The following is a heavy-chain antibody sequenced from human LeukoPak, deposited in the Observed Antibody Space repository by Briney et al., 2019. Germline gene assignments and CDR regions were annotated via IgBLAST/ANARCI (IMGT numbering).Heavy chain of an antibody. Sequence: PSETLSLTCTVSGGSISSGDYYWSWIRQPPGKGLEWIGYIYYSGSTYYNPSLKSRVTISVDTSKNQFSLKLSSVTAADTAVYYCARDPRTARYCSSTSCYTGEDYWGQGTLVTVSS. CDR3: ARDPRTARYCSSTSCYTGEDY. CDR1: GGSISSGDYY. J-gene: IGHJ4*02. CDR2: IYYSGST. D-gene: IGHD2-2*02. V-gene: IGHV4-30-4*08.